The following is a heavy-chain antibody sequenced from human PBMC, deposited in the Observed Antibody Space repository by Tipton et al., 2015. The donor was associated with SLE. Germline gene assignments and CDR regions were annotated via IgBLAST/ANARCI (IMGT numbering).Heavy chain of an antibody. Sequence: LRLSCAVYGGSFSGYYWSWIRQPPGKGLEWIGEINHSGSTNYNPSLKSRVTISVDTSKNQFSLTLSSVTPDDTGVYYCARVTGGGGDAGHYYYYNMDVWGEGTTVTVSS. CDR3: ARVTGGGGDAGHYYYYNMDV. CDR1: GGSFSGYY. V-gene: IGHV4-34*01. D-gene: IGHD2-21*01. CDR2: INHSGST. J-gene: IGHJ6*04.